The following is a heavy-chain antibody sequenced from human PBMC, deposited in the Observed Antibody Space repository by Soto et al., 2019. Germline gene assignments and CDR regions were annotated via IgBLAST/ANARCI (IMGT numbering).Heavy chain of an antibody. CDR1: VGSFSGYY. CDR3: ARGLYSSGIGY. D-gene: IGHD6-19*01. V-gene: IGHV4-34*01. CDR2: INHSGST. Sequence: QVQLQQWGAGLLKPSETLSLTCAVYVGSFSGYYWSWIRQPPGKGLEWIGEINHSGSTNYNPSLKSRVTISVDTSKNQFSLKLSSVTAADTAVYYCARGLYSSGIGYWGQGTLVTVSS. J-gene: IGHJ4*02.